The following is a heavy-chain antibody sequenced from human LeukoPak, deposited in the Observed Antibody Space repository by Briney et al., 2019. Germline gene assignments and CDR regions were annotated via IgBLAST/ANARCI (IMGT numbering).Heavy chain of an antibody. Sequence: SETLSLTCTVSGYSISSGYYWGWIRQPPGKGLEWIGSIYHSGSTYYNPSLKSRVTISVDTSKNQFSLKLSSVTAADTAVYYCARTTEGGYTYNYFYYSYMDVWGKGTTVTISS. CDR3: ARTTEGGYTYNYFYYSYMDV. V-gene: IGHV4-38-2*02. D-gene: IGHD5-18*01. CDR2: IYHSGST. CDR1: GYSISSGYY. J-gene: IGHJ6*03.